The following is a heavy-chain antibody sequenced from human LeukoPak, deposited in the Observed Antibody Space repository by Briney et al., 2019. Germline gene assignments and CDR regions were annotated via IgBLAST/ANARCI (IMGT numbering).Heavy chain of an antibody. J-gene: IGHJ4*02. V-gene: IGHV3-23*01. CDR2: LRGNDET. D-gene: IGHD3-10*01. CDR3: ARASWVSDPDAVR. CDR1: GISFRNYA. Sequence: PGGSLRLSCAASGISFRNYAMSWVRQAPARGPEWVSNLRGNDETFYADSVKGRFTLSRDDSRNTVYLQLNNLRVEDTAIYYCARASWVSDPDAVRWGQGTQVTVSS.